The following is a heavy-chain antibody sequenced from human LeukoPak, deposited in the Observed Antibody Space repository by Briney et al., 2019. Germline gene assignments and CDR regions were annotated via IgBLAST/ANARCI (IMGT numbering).Heavy chain of an antibody. Sequence: SETLSLTCTISGGSISSGSCYWTWIRQHPDKGLEWIGYINYSGNIYYNPSLKSRVTMSVDTSKNQFSLRLSSVTAADTAVYFCARYDSATMSGWFDPWGRGTLVTVSS. D-gene: IGHD2-2*01. CDR1: GGSISSGSCY. V-gene: IGHV4-31*03. J-gene: IGHJ5*02. CDR3: ARYDSATMSGWFDP. CDR2: INYSGNI.